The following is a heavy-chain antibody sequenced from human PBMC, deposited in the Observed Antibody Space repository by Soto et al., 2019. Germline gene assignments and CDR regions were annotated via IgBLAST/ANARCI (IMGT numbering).Heavy chain of an antibody. J-gene: IGHJ6*02. Sequence: GGSLRLSCTASGFTFGDYAMSWFRQAPGKGLEWVGFIRSKAYGGTTEYAASVKGRFTISRDDSKGIAYLQMNSLKTEDTAVYYCTRDWWGRSTSRAPYYYYGMDVWGQGTTVTVSS. CDR2: IRSKAYGGTT. D-gene: IGHD2-2*01. V-gene: IGHV3-49*03. CDR3: TRDWWGRSTSRAPYYYYGMDV. CDR1: GFTFGDYA.